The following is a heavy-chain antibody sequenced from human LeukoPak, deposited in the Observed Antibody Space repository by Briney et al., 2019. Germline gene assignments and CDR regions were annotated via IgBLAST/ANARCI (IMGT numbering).Heavy chain of an antibody. CDR1: GFSISTYG. CDR3: ARGPVGGGFTHLYYFDY. Sequence: QPGGSLRLSCAASGFSISTYGIHWIRQAPGKGLEWVAFMQNNGNDKYYADSVKGRFTISRDNSKNTVYLQMNSLRPEDTAVYYCARGPVGGGFTHLYYFDYWGQGTLVTVSS. D-gene: IGHD3-16*01. J-gene: IGHJ4*02. CDR2: MQNNGNDK. V-gene: IGHV3-30*02.